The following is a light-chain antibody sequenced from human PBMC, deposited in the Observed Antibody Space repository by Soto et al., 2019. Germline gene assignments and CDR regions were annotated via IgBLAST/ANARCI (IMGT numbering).Light chain of an antibody. CDR3: KQDCSSPGT. V-gene: IGKV3-20*01. Sequence: IVLTQSPGTLYLSPGERATLSCRASQSVSSSYLAWYQQKPGQAPRLLIYGASSRATGIPDRFIGSGSGTDFTLTISRLEPEDFAVYSGKQDCSSPGTFGQGTKVEFK. CDR1: QSVSSSY. CDR2: GAS. J-gene: IGKJ1*01.